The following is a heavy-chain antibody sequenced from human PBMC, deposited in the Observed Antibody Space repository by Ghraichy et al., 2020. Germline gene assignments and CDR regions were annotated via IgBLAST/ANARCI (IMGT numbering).Heavy chain of an antibody. CDR3: AKDKVRGYDSSGFDY. J-gene: IGHJ4*02. V-gene: IGHV3-23*01. CDR1: GFTFSSYA. CDR2: ISGSGGST. D-gene: IGHD3-22*01. Sequence: GGSLRLSCAASGFTFSSYAMSWVRQAPGKGLEWVSAISGSGGSTYYADSVKGRFTISRDNSKNTLYLQMNSLRAEDTAVYYCAKDKVRGYDSSGFDYWGQGSLVTVSS.